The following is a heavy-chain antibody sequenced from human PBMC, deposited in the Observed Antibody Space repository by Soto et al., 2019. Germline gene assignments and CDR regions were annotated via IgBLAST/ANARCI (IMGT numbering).Heavy chain of an antibody. V-gene: IGHV4-30-4*01. CDR3: AREPLEGMYF. CDR1: GGTDNTGDNY. Sequence: QVQLHQSGSGLVKPSQTQSLECTGIGGTDNTGDNYWSWVQQSHARGLEWIGYIYPTGNTFYNPALENRVTMTEDASTKQFYLTLTSVTYADTSVHYCAREPLEGMYFLGQVTNVTVSS. CDR2: IYPTGNT. J-gene: IGHJ6*02.